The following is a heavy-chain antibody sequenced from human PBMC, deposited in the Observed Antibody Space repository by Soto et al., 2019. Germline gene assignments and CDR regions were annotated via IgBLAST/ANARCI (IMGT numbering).Heavy chain of an antibody. J-gene: IGHJ4*02. CDR1: GFTFSSYA. V-gene: IGHV3-23*01. CDR2: ISGSGGST. Sequence: GGSLRLSCAASGFTFSSYAMSWVRQAPGKGLEWVSAISGSGGSTYYADSVKGRFTISRDNSKNTLYLQMNSLRAEDTAVYYCAKDRPPTKFGGGYFDYWGQGTLVTVSS. D-gene: IGHD3-10*01. CDR3: AKDRPPTKFGGGYFDY.